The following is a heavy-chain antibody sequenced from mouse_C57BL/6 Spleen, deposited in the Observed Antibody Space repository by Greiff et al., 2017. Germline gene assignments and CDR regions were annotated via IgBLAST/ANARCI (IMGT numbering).Heavy chain of an antibody. V-gene: IGHV1-15*01. J-gene: IGHJ2*01. CDR1: GYTFTDYE. CDR2: IDPETGGT. CDR3: TRYGYDLVDFDY. Sequence: QVQLQQSGAELVRPGASVTLSCKASGYTFTDYEMHWVKQTPVHGLEWIGAIDPETGGTAYNQKFKGKAILTADKSSSTAYMELRSLTSEDSAVYYCTRYGYDLVDFDYWGQGTTLTVSS. D-gene: IGHD2-4*01.